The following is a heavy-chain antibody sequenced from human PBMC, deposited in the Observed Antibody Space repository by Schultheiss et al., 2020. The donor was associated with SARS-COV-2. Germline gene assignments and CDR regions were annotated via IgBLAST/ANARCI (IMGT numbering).Heavy chain of an antibody. CDR2: VSHDGNVK. D-gene: IGHD3-3*01. CDR1: GFSFGSFA. V-gene: IGHV3-30*04. CDR3: AKGGTRHYDFWIDYSVGG. Sequence: GGSLRLSCVASGFSFGSFAVVWVRQAPGKGLDWVAVVSHDGNVKVYADSVKGRFTISRDNSKNTLYLQMNDLTPEDTAVYYCAKGGTRHYDFWIDYSVGGWGQGTLVTVSS. J-gene: IGHJ4*02.